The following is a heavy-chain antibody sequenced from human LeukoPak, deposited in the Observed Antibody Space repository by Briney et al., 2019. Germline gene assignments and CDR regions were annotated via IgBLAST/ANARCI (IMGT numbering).Heavy chain of an antibody. V-gene: IGHV3-23*01. D-gene: IGHD4-23*01. CDR1: GFTFNRYG. Sequence: GGSLRLSCAASGFTFNRYGMSWVRQAPGMGLEWVSSISDSGDNTFYAASVKGRFTISRDNSKNTVYLQMNSLRAEDTAVYYCAKGRMSSVDGGNSGWFDPWGQGTLVTVSS. CDR3: AKGRMSSVDGGNSGWFDP. J-gene: IGHJ5*02. CDR2: ISDSGDNT.